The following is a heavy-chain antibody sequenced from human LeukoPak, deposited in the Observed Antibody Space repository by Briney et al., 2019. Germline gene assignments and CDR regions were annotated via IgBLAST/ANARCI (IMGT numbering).Heavy chain of an antibody. CDR1: GGSFSGYY. V-gene: IGHV4-34*01. J-gene: IGHJ5*02. CDR3: ARGASGGGWNDGWFDP. Sequence: SETLSLTCAVYGGSFSGYYWSWIRQPPGKGLDWIGEINHSGSTNYNPSLKSRVTISVDTSKNQFSLKLSSVTAADTAVYYCARGASGGGWNDGWFDPWGQGTLVTVSS. D-gene: IGHD1-1*01. CDR2: INHSGST.